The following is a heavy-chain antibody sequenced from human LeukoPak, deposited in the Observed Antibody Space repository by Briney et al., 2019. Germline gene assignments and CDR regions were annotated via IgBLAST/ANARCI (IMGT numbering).Heavy chain of an antibody. CDR3: ARLSDPYYYDSGGYLDY. J-gene: IGHJ4*02. V-gene: IGHV1-46*01. CDR2: INPSGGST. CDR1: GYTFTSYY. Sequence: ASVKVSCKASGYTFTSYYMHWVRQAPGQGLEWMGIINPSGGSTSYAQKFQGRVTMTRGTSTSTAYMELSSLRSEDTAVYYCARLSDPYYYDSGGYLDYWGQGTLVTVSS. D-gene: IGHD3-22*01.